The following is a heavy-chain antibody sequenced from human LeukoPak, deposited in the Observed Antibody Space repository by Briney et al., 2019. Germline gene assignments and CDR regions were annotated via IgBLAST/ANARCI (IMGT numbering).Heavy chain of an antibody. CDR2: INQDGSET. V-gene: IGHV3-7*01. J-gene: IGHJ4*02. CDR3: TKALDF. Sequence: GESLRLSCAASGFTFRDSWMDWVRQAPGKGLEWVANINQDGSETYYVDSAKGRFTISSDNAKNSLYLQMDSLRVEDTAMYYCTKALDFWGQGTLVTVSS. CDR1: GFTFRDSW.